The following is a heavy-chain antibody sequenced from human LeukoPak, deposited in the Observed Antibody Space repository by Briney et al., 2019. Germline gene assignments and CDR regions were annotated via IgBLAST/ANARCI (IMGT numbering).Heavy chain of an antibody. CDR2: INHSGST. Sequence: PSETLSLTCAVYGGSFSGYYWSWIRQPPGKGLEWIGEINHSGSTNYNPSLKSRVTISVDTSKKQFSLKLSSVTAADTAVYYCARAALLWFGGHWFDPWGQGTLVTVSS. J-gene: IGHJ5*02. CDR1: GGSFSGYY. D-gene: IGHD3-10*01. CDR3: ARAALLWFGGHWFDP. V-gene: IGHV4-34*01.